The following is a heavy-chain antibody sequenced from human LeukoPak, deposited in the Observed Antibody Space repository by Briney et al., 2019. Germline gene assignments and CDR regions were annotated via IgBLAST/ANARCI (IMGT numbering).Heavy chain of an antibody. CDR1: GFTFSSYG. CDR2: ITPNADRT. V-gene: IGHV3-23*01. D-gene: IGHD3-22*01. CDR3: AIMHGYYDGSGYWVQ. Sequence: GGSLRLSCAASGFTFSSYGMHWVRQAPGKGLEWVSFITPNADRTSYADSVEGRFTISRDNPRNTLYMQMNSLRDEDTALYYCAIMHGYYDGSGYWVQWGQGTLVTVSS. J-gene: IGHJ1*01.